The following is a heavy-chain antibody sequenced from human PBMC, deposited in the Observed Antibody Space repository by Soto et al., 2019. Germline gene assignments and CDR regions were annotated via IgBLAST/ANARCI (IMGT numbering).Heavy chain of an antibody. Sequence: QVQLQESGPGLVKPSETLSLTCTVSGGSVSSGSYYWSWIRQPPGKGLEWIGYIYYSGSTNYNPSLKSRVTISVDTSKDQFSLKLSSVTAADTAVYYCARDPRGIWDYYYGMDVWGQGTTVTVSS. CDR2: IYYSGST. CDR1: GGSVSSGSYY. V-gene: IGHV4-61*01. D-gene: IGHD2-15*01. CDR3: ARDPRGIWDYYYGMDV. J-gene: IGHJ6*02.